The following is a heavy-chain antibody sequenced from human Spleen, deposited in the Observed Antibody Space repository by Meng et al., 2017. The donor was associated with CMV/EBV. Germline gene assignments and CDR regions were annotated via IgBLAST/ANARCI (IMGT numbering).Heavy chain of an antibody. Sequence: SVKVSCKASGGTFDDYSFSWVRQAPGQGLEWMGRAIPIIATPDYAQTFQDRITITADIPTTTVYMELTSLRSEDTAVYYCARSQLSGTYIYFEDWGPGTLVTVSS. CDR1: GGTFDDYS. CDR2: AIPIIATP. CDR3: ARSQLSGTYIYFED. V-gene: IGHV1-69*08. D-gene: IGHD1-26*01. J-gene: IGHJ4*02.